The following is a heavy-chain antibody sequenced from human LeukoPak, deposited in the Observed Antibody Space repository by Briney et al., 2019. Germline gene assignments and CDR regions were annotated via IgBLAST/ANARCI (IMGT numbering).Heavy chain of an antibody. CDR2: TYYRSKWYN. Sequence: SQTLSLTCAISGDSVSSNSAAWNWIRQSPSSGLEWLGRTYYRSKWYNDYAVSVKSRITINPDTSKNQFSLQLNSVTPEDTAVYYCAREASYYYDSSGYLSPFDYWGQGTLVTVSS. V-gene: IGHV6-1*01. CDR3: AREASYYYDSSGYLSPFDY. CDR1: GDSVSSNSAA. D-gene: IGHD3-22*01. J-gene: IGHJ4*02.